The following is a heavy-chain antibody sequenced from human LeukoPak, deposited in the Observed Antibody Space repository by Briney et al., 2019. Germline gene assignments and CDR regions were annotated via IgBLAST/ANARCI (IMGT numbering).Heavy chain of an antibody. D-gene: IGHD3-3*01. CDR2: ISWNSGSI. V-gene: IGHV3-9*01. CDR3: AKDVRGYYDFWSGYYVEGYYFDY. Sequence: GGSLRLSCAASGFTFSSYAMSWVRQAPGKGLEWVSGISWNSGSIGYADSVKGRFTISRDNAKNSLYLQMNSLRAEDTALYYCAKDVRGYYDFWSGYYVEGYYFDYWGQGTLVTVSS. J-gene: IGHJ4*02. CDR1: GFTFSSYA.